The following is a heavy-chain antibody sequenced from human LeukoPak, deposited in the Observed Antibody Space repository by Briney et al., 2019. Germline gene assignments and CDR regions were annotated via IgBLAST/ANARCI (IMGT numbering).Heavy chain of an antibody. CDR1: GGTFSSYA. D-gene: IGHD2-21*02. J-gene: IGHJ4*02. V-gene: IGHV7-4-1*02. CDR2: INTNTGNP. Sequence: ASVKVSCKASGGTFSSYAISWVRQAPGQGLEWMGWINTNTGNPTYAQGFTGRFVFSLDTSVSTAYLQISSLKAEDTAVYYCAREAYCGGDCYSVDYWGQGTLVTVSS. CDR3: AREAYCGGDCYSVDY.